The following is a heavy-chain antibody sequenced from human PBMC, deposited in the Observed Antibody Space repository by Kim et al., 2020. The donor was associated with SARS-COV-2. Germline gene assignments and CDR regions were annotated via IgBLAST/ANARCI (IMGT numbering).Heavy chain of an antibody. CDR2: IKSKTDGGTT. D-gene: IGHD6-6*01. J-gene: IGHJ3*02. CDR1: GSTFSNAW. Sequence: GGSLRLSCAASGSTFSNAWMSWVRQAPGKGLEWVGRIKSKTDGGTTDYAPPVKGRFTISRDDSKNTLYLQVNSLRTEDTAVYYCTSSGIAARYAFDIWGQGTMVTVSS. CDR3: TSSGIAARYAFDI. V-gene: IGHV3-15*01.